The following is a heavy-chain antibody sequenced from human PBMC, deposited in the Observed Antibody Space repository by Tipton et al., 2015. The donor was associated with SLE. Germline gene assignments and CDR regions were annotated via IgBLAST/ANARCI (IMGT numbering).Heavy chain of an antibody. CDR2: IYHTNAA. CDR3: ARDGLAPGIDYAMDV. V-gene: IGHV4-61*03. J-gene: IGHJ6*02. D-gene: IGHD1-26*01. Sequence: GLVKPSQTLSLTCIVSGGSIRSSSHYWGWIRQPPGKGLEWIGYIYHTNAANYNPSLKNRVTMSIDTSRNHFSLNLTSVTAADTAVYYCARDGLAPGIDYAMDVWGHGTTVTVSS. CDR1: GGSIRSSSHY.